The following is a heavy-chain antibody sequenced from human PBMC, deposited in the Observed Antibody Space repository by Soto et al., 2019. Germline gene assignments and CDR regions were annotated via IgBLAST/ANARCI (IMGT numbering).Heavy chain of an antibody. Sequence: SQTLSLTCAISGDSVSSNSSAWNCIRQSPSRGLEWLGRTYYRSKWYNDYAISVKSRITINPDTSKNQFSLQLNSVTPDDTAVYYCSRGFKTNFDYWGQGTLVTVSS. CDR3: SRGFKTNFDY. CDR1: GDSVSSNSSA. CDR2: TYYRSKWYN. V-gene: IGHV6-1*01. J-gene: IGHJ4*02.